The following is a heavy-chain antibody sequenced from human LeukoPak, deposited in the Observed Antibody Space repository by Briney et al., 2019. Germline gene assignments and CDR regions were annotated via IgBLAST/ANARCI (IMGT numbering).Heavy chain of an antibody. CDR1: GGAFSRDA. Sequence: SLKLSRKAAGGAFSRDAISWVRQAPGQGLEWMGRIIPIFGIANYAQKFQGRVTIPADKSTSPAYVELNSLRSEDTAVYYCARDSYDRSGILTGEYWGQGTLVTVSS. D-gene: IGHD3-22*01. J-gene: IGHJ4*02. V-gene: IGHV1-69*04. CDR2: IIPIFGIA. CDR3: ARDSYDRSGILTGEY.